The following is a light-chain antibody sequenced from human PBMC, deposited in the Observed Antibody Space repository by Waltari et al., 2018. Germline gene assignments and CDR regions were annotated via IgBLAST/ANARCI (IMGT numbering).Light chain of an antibody. CDR1: SSDVGGYNY. J-gene: IGLJ3*02. CDR3: SSYTRSGPL. V-gene: IGLV2-14*01. Sequence: QSALTQSASVSGSPGQSITISCTGTSSDVGGYNYVSWYQQHPGKAPKLMIYEVHNRPSGVSNRFSGSKSGNTASLTISGLQAEDEADYYCSSYTRSGPLFGGGTKLTVL. CDR2: EVH.